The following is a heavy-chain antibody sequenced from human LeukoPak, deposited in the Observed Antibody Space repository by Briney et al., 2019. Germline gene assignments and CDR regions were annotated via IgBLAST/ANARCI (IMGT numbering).Heavy chain of an antibody. D-gene: IGHD3-22*01. CDR2: IYSGGST. V-gene: IGHV3-53*01. J-gene: IGHJ1*01. CDR1: GFTVSSNY. CDR3: ARVGDDSSGYLYFQH. Sequence: GGSLRLSCAASGFTVSSNYMSWVRQAPGKGLEWVSVIYSGGSTYYADSVKGRFTISRDYSKNTLYLQMNSLRAEDTAVYYCARVGDDSSGYLYFQHWGQGTLVTVSS.